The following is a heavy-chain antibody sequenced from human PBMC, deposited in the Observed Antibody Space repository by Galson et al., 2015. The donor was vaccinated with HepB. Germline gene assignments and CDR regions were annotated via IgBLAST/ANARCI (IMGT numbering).Heavy chain of an antibody. D-gene: IGHD1-20*01. CDR3: VRKYNSFEY. CDR2: IYPGDSET. V-gene: IGHV5-51*03. CDR1: GYSFTNYW. J-gene: IGHJ4*02. Sequence: QSGAEVKKPGESLKISCKGSGYSFTNYWIGWVRQMPGKGLEWMGIIYPGDSETRYSPSFRSQVTCSSDKSISTAYLQWSGLKASDTAMYYCVRKYNSFEYWGQGTLVTVSS.